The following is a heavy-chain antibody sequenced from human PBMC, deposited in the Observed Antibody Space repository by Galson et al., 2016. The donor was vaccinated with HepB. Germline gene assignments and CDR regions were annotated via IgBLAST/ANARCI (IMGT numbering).Heavy chain of an antibody. CDR2: LHNSGHT. D-gene: IGHD6-13*01. Sequence: SETLSLTCTVSGGSISNYYCNWIRQPAGKGLEWIGRLHNSGHTNYNPSLNSRVTISIDTSKNQFSLRLSSVTAADTAVYFCATTWYELDAFDMLGPGTVVTVSS. CDR1: GGSISNYY. V-gene: IGHV4-4*07. J-gene: IGHJ3*02. CDR3: ATTWYELDAFDM.